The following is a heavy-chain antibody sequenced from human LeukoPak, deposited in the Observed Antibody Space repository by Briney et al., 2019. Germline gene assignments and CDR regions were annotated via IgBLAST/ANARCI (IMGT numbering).Heavy chain of an antibody. J-gene: IGHJ4*02. CDR2: ISYDGSNK. Sequence: GSLRLSCAASGFTFSSYAMHWVRQAPGKGLEWVAVISYDGSNKYYADSVKGRFTISRDNSKNTLYLQTNSLRAEDTAVYYCARANGDYEGYYFDYWGQGTLVTVSS. CDR3: ARANGDYEGYYFDY. V-gene: IGHV3-30*04. D-gene: IGHD4-17*01. CDR1: GFTFSSYA.